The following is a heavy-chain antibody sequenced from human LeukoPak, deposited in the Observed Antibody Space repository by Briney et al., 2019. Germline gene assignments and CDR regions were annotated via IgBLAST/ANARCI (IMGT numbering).Heavy chain of an antibody. V-gene: IGHV4-4*07. D-gene: IGHD3-22*01. Sequence: SETLSLTCTVSGGSISSYYWSWIRQPAGKGLEWIGRIYTSGSTNYNPSLKSRVTISVDTSKNQFSLKLSSVTAADTAVYYCASTPHYYDSSGYHSAYFDYWGQGTLVTVSS. CDR3: ASTPHYYDSSGYHSAYFDY. J-gene: IGHJ4*02. CDR2: IYTSGST. CDR1: GGSISSYY.